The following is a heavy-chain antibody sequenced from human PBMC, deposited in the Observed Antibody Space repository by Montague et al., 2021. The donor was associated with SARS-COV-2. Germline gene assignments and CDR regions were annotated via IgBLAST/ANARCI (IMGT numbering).Heavy chain of an antibody. CDR3: ARDHRAYSSTWIVDY. J-gene: IGHJ4*02. V-gene: IGHV3-11*06. CDR1: GFTFSHYA. Sequence: SLRLSCAASGFTFSHYAMSWFRQAPGKGLEWVSYISFRSSATNYSDSVRGRFTISRDDAKNAVYLQTHSLRVEDTALYFCARDHRAYSSTWIVDYWGQGTVVTVSA. D-gene: IGHD6-13*01. CDR2: ISFRSSAT.